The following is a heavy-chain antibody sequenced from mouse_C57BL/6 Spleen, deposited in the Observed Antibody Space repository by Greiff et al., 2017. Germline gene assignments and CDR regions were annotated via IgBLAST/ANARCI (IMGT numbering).Heavy chain of an antibody. J-gene: IGHJ2*01. CDR1: GFTFSSYG. V-gene: IGHV5-6*01. D-gene: IGHD1-1*01. CDR2: ISSGGSYT. Sequence: EVQLQESGGDLVKPGGSLKLSCAASGFTFSSYGMSWVRQTPDKRLEWVATISSGGSYTYYPDSVKGRFTISRDNAKNTLYLQMSSLKSEDTAMYYCARNYYGSSLNYFDDWGQGTTLTVSS. CDR3: ARNYYGSSLNYFDD.